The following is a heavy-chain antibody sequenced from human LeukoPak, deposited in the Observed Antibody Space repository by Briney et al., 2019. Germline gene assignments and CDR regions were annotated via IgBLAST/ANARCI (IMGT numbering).Heavy chain of an antibody. CDR1: GFAFSTYW. V-gene: IGHV3-30*18. CDR2: ISYDGTDK. Sequence: PGGSLRLSCAASGFAFSTYWMSWVRQAPGKGLEWVALISYDGTDKYYADSVKGRFTISRDNSKNTLYLQMNSLRAEDTAVYYCAKLDYYDTSVYYYDYFDYWGQGTLVTVSS. D-gene: IGHD3-22*01. CDR3: AKLDYYDTSVYYYDYFDY. J-gene: IGHJ4*02.